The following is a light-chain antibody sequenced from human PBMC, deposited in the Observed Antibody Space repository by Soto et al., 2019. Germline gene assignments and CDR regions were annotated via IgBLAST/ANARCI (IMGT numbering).Light chain of an antibody. CDR3: QQYGSSPPYT. J-gene: IGKJ2*01. CDR2: GAS. Sequence: IVLTQSPGTLSLSPGERATLSCRATESINSNLAWYQQKPGRAPKLLIYGASSRATGIPDRFSGSGSGTDFTLTISRLEPEDFAVYYCQQYGSSPPYTFGQGTKLEIK. CDR1: ESINSN. V-gene: IGKV3-20*01.